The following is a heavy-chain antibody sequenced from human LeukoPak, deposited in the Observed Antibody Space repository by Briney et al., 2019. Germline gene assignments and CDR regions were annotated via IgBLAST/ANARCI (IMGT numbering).Heavy chain of an antibody. J-gene: IGHJ5*02. D-gene: IGHD3-10*01. CDR3: AKDLFPSLLWSYNWFDH. Sequence: GRSLRLSCAASGFTFYDYAMHWVRQAPGKGLEWVSGISWNSGSIGYADSVKGRFTISRDNAKNSLYLQMNSLRAEDTALYYCAKDLFPSLLWSYNWFDHWGQGTLVTVSS. CDR2: ISWNSGSI. V-gene: IGHV3-9*01. CDR1: GFTFYDYA.